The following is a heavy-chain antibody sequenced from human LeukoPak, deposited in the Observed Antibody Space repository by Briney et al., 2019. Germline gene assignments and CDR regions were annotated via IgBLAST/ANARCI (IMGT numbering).Heavy chain of an antibody. Sequence: GGSLRLSCAASGFTFDDYGMSWVRQVSGKGLEWVSGLNWNGGGTVYADSVKGRFTISRDNAKNSLYLQMNSLRAGDTALYYCARNMYNISSAAFDMWAKGQWSPSLQ. J-gene: IGHJ3*02. D-gene: IGHD6-6*01. CDR1: GFTFDDYG. CDR3: ARNMYNISSAAFDM. CDR2: LNWNGGGT. V-gene: IGHV3-20*04.